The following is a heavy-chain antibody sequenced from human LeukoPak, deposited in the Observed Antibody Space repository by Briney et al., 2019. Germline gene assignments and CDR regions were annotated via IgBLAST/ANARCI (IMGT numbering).Heavy chain of an antibody. V-gene: IGHV1-69*13. CDR3: ARGFWSGYLHNYYMDV. CDR2: IIPLFGTA. J-gene: IGHJ6*03. D-gene: IGHD3-3*01. Sequence: GASVKVSCEASGGIFSSYGIGWVRQDRGQGLEWVGGIIPLFGTADYAQKFQGRVTITADESTSTAYMELRSLRSEDTAVYYCARGFWSGYLHNYYMDVWGKGTTVIVSS. CDR1: GGIFSSYG.